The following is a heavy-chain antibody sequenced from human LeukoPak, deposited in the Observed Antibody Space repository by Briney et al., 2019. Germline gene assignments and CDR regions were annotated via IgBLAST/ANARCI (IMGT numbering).Heavy chain of an antibody. J-gene: IGHJ3*02. D-gene: IGHD5-24*01. CDR2: LYNSGTP. CDR1: FGSISSSTYY. Sequence: SETLSLTCTVSFGSISSSTYYWGWIRQPPGKGLEWIGSLYNSGTPYYNPSLKSRVAISIDTSRSQFSLKLSSVTAADTAVYYCASRPRSRYNYGFDAFDIWGQGTMVTVSS. V-gene: IGHV4-39*01. CDR3: ASRPRSRYNYGFDAFDI.